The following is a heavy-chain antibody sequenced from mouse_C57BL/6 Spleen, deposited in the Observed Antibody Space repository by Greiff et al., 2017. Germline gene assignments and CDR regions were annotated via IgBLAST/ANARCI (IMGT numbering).Heavy chain of an antibody. J-gene: IGHJ3*01. CDR2: IYPGDGDT. Sequence: QVQLQQSGPELVKPGASVTISCKASGYAFSSSWMNWVKQRPGKGLEWIGRIYPGDGDTNYTGKFKGKATLTADKSSSTAYMQLSSLTSEDSAVYFCARYYYGSSEGFAYWGQGTLVTVSA. CDR1: GYAFSSSW. D-gene: IGHD1-1*01. CDR3: ARYYYGSSEGFAY. V-gene: IGHV1-82*01.